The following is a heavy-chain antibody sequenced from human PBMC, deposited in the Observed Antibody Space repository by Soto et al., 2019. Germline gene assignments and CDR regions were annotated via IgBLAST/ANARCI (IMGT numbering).Heavy chain of an antibody. CDR3: ARGEWRPRFQN. J-gene: IGHJ1*01. Sequence: QVQLQQWGAGLLKPSETLSLTCAVYGWSFSGYYWSWIRQPPGKGLEWIGEINHSGSTNYNPSLESRVTIAVDTSKKQFSLKLRSVTAADTAVYYCARGEWRPRFQNWGKGTLVTVSS. V-gene: IGHV4-34*01. D-gene: IGHD3-3*01. CDR2: INHSGST. CDR1: GWSFSGYY.